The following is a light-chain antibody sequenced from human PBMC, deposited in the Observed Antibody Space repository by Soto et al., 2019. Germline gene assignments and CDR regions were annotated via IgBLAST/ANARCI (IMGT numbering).Light chain of an antibody. J-gene: IGKJ3*01. CDR1: QGISSY. CDR3: QQLDSYPLT. V-gene: IGKV1-9*01. CDR2: AAS. Sequence: DIQLTQSPSFLSASVGDRVTVTCRASQGISSYLAWYQQKPGKAPQLLIYAASTLQSGVPSRFSGSGSGTEFTLTINSLQPEDFAIYYCQQLDSYPLTFGPGTKVGVK.